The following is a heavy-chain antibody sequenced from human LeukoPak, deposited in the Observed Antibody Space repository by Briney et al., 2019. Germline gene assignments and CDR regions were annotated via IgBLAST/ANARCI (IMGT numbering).Heavy chain of an antibody. CDR1: GFTFSSYG. V-gene: IGHV3-23*01. CDR2: ISGSGGTT. Sequence: PGGSLRPSCAASGFTFSSYGMNWVRQAPGKGLEWVSGISGSGGTTYYADSVKGRFTISRDNSKNSLSLQVSSLRAEDTAVYYCAKTSGYYSDWGQGTLVTVSS. CDR3: AKTSGYYSD. D-gene: IGHD3-22*01. J-gene: IGHJ4*02.